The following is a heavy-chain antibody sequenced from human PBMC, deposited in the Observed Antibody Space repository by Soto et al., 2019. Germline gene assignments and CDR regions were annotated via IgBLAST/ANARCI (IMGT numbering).Heavy chain of an antibody. CDR1: GGSISSYY. CDR3: ARQKGSSGWYKDYFDY. D-gene: IGHD6-19*01. V-gene: IGHV4-59*08. J-gene: IGHJ4*02. Sequence: LETLSLTCTVSGGSISSYYWSWIRQPPGKGLEWIGYIYYSGSTNYNPSLKSRATISVDTSKNQFSLKLSSVTAADTAVYYCARQKGSSGWYKDYFDYWGQGTLVTVSS. CDR2: IYYSGST.